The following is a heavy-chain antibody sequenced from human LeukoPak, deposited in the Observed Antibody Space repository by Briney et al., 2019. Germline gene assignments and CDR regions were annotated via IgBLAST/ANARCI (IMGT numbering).Heavy chain of an antibody. CDR1: GFTFSDYT. D-gene: IGHD6-19*01. J-gene: IGHJ4*02. V-gene: IGHV3-30*04. Sequence: PGGSLRLSCAASGFTFSDYTIHWVRQAPGKGLEWVAAISDDGRNEYYADSVKGRITISRDNSKSTLYLQMNSLRAEDTAVFYCAKGAVSGRVAGWFDFWGQGTLVTVSS. CDR2: ISDDGRNE. CDR3: AKGAVSGRVAGWFDF.